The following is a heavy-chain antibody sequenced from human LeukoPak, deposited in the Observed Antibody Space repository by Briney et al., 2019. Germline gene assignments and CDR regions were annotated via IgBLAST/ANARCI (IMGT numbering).Heavy chain of an antibody. Sequence: SETLSLTCTVSGGSISTTSYYWGWIRQPPGKGLEWIGSIYYSGSTYYKPSLKSRVTISVDTSNNQFSLMLSSVTAADTAVYYCATQITIFGAVPLDYWGQGTLVIVSS. D-gene: IGHD3-3*01. CDR2: IYYSGST. J-gene: IGHJ4*02. V-gene: IGHV4-39*01. CDR1: GGSISTTSYY. CDR3: ATQITIFGAVPLDY.